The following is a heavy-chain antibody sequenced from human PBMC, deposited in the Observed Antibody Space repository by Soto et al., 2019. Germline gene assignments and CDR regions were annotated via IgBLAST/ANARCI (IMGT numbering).Heavy chain of an antibody. CDR1: GGSISSGGYS. V-gene: IGHV4-30-2*01. J-gene: IGHJ4*02. D-gene: IGHD3-22*01. CDR3: ARGKLENYYDSSGPYYFDY. Sequence: SETQSLTSAVSGGSISSGGYSWTWIRQPPGKGLEWIGYIYHSGSTYYNPSLKSRVTISVDRSKNQFSLKLSSVTAADTAVYYCARGKLENYYDSSGPYYFDYWGQGTLVTVSS. CDR2: IYHSGST.